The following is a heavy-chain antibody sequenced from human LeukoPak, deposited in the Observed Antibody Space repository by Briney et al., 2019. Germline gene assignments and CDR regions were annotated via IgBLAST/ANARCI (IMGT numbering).Heavy chain of an antibody. CDR2: IYTSGST. Sequence: PSQTLSLTCAVSGGSISSGGYSWSWIRQPAGKGLEWIGRIYTSGSTNYNPSLKSRVTISVDTSKNQFSLKLSSVTAADTAVYYCARDRVGSSFDYWGQGTLVTVSS. V-gene: IGHV4-61*02. J-gene: IGHJ4*02. D-gene: IGHD6-6*01. CDR1: GGSISSGGYS. CDR3: ARDRVGSSFDY.